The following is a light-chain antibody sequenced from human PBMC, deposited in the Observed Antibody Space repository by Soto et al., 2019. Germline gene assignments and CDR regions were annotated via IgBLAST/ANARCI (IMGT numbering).Light chain of an antibody. CDR3: PQYESYPCT. Sequence: DIQMNQFPSTLSASVGDRVTITCRASQSISSWLAWYQQRPGKAPKLLIYKASTLESGVPSRISGSGSGTEFTLTITSLQPDDFATYYCPQYESYPCTFGQGTKVDI. V-gene: IGKV1-5*03. CDR1: QSISSW. J-gene: IGKJ1*01. CDR2: KAS.